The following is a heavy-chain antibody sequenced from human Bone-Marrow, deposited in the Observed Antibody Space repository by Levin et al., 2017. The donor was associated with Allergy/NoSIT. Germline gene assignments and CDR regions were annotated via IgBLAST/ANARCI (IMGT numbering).Heavy chain of an antibody. CDR1: GGSISSGGYY. V-gene: IGHV4-31*03. CDR2: IYYSGST. J-gene: IGHJ5*02. Sequence: SETLSLTCTVSGGSISSGGYYWSWIRQHPGKGLEWIGYIYYSGSTYYNPSLKSRVTISVDTSKNQFSLKLSSVTAADTAVYYCAREDIVVVPAAMGGWFDPWGQGTLVTVSS. D-gene: IGHD2-2*01. CDR3: AREDIVVVPAAMGGWFDP.